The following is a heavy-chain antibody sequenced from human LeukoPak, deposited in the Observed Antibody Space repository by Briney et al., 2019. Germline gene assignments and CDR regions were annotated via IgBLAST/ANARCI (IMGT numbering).Heavy chain of an antibody. J-gene: IGHJ4*02. CDR1: GGSISSYY. CDR3: ARHAPTWLPLDY. CDR2: IYYSGST. Sequence: KPSEPLSLPCPVSGGSISSYYWSWIRQPPGKGLEWIGYIYYSGSTNYNPSLKSRVTISVDTSKNQFSLKLSSVTAADTAVYYCARHAPTWLPLDYWGQGTLVTVSS. V-gene: IGHV4-59*08. D-gene: IGHD3-22*01.